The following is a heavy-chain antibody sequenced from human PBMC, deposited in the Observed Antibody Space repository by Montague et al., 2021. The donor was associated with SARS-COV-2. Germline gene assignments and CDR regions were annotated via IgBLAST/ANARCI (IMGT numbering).Heavy chain of an antibody. CDR2: VHYSGGT. Sequence: SETLSLTCAVCRGSFHIFSWGWVRQSPGKGLEWIGSVHYSGGTNYNPSLESRVTIYVDTSKNMFSLRRRSVTAADTAVYYCARGISSWWAVGHWGQGILVTVSS. V-gene: IGHV4-34*01. J-gene: IGHJ4*02. CDR1: RGSFHIFS. CDR3: ARGISSWWAVGH. D-gene: IGHD6-13*01.